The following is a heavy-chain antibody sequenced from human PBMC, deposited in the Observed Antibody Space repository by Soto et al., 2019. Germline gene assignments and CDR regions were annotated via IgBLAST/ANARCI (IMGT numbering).Heavy chain of an antibody. CDR1: GYSFRDYY. CDR2: ISSSGSST. Sequence: QVQLVESGGGLVKPGGSLRLSCAASGYSFRDYYMSWIRQAPGKGLECISYISSSGSSTYYAASVKGRFAISRDNAKTSLCLQSNSLRGEDAAVYYCARAITKSGEDAYWGQGALVTVAS. D-gene: IGHD2-21*01. CDR3: ARAITKSGEDAY. J-gene: IGHJ4*02. V-gene: IGHV3-11*01.